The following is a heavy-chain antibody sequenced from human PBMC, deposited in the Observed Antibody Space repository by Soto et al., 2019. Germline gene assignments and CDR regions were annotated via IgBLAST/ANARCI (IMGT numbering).Heavy chain of an antibody. CDR2: IGGSGGST. D-gene: IGHD1-26*01. Sequence: EVQLLESGGGLVQPGGSLRLSCAASGFTFSSYTMTWVRQAPGRGLEWVSAIGGSGGSTYYADSVKGRFTISRDNSKNTLYLQMNSLRAEDTAVYYCAKDAGSQGALYFDYWGQGTLVTVSS. CDR3: AKDAGSQGALYFDY. CDR1: GFTFSSYT. V-gene: IGHV3-23*01. J-gene: IGHJ4*02.